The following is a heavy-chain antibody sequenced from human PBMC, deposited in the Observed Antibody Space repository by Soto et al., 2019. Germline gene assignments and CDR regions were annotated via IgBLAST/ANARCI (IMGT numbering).Heavy chain of an antibody. V-gene: IGHV3-23*01. Sequence: GGAPRLPCAASGFTLSRYALSLGRQAPGKGLEWVSAISGSGGSTYYADSVKGRFTISRDNSKNTLYLQMNSLRAEDTAVYYCAKLIVAARPLYYFDYWGQGTLVTVSS. CDR1: GFTLSRYA. CDR2: ISGSGGST. CDR3: AKLIVAARPLYYFDY. J-gene: IGHJ4*02. D-gene: IGHD6-6*01.